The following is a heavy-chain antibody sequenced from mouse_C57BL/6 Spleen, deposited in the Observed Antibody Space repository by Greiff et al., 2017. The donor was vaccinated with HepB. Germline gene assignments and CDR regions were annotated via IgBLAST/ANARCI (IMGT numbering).Heavy chain of an antibody. CDR2: ISSGSSTI. J-gene: IGHJ2*01. V-gene: IGHV5-17*01. CDR3: ARGLTGPFDY. Sequence: EVNVVESGGGLVKPGGSLKLSCAASGFTFSDYGMHWVRQAPEKGLEWVAYISSGSSTIYYADTVKGRFTISRDNAKNTLFLQMTSLRSEDTAMYYCARGLTGPFDYWGQGTTLTVSS. D-gene: IGHD4-1*01. CDR1: GFTFSDYG.